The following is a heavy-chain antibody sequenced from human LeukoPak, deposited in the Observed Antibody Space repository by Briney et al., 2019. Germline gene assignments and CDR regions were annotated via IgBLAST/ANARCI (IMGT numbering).Heavy chain of an antibody. Sequence: SETLSLTCTVSGGSISSSSYYWGWIRQPPGKGLEWLGSIYYSGSTYYNPSLKSRVTISVDTSKNQFSLKLSSVTAADTAVYYCARRDYYDSSGLGMDVWGQGTTVTVSS. CDR2: IYYSGST. V-gene: IGHV4-39*07. D-gene: IGHD3-22*01. J-gene: IGHJ6*02. CDR3: ARRDYYDSSGLGMDV. CDR1: GGSISSSSYY.